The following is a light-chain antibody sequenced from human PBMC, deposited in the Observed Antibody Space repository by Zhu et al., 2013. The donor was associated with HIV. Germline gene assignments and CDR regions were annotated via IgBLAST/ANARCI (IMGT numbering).Light chain of an antibody. V-gene: IGKV3D-20*02. CDR3: QQLNSYPYS. CDR1: QNIRSSTF. CDR2: DAT. Sequence: DIVLTQSPGILSLSPGDRATLSCRASQNIRSSTFLAWYQQKRGQAPRLLIYDATSRATGIPDRFSGSGSGTEFTLTISSLQPEDFATYYCQQLNSYPYSFGQGTKLEIK. J-gene: IGKJ2*03.